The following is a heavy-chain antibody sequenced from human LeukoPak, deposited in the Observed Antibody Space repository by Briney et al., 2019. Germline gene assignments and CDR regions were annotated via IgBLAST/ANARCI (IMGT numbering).Heavy chain of an antibody. J-gene: IGHJ4*02. V-gene: IGHV5-51*01. CDR3: ARGVDFWSGSPYFDF. D-gene: IGHD3-3*01. CDR2: IYPGDPET. CDR1: GYSFNSYY. Sequence: GESLKISCKASGYSFNSYYIGWVRQMPGKGLEWMGMIYPGDPETRYSPSFQGHVTISLDRSITTAYLRFNYLKASDTAMYYCARGVDFWSGSPYFDFWGQGTLDTVSS.